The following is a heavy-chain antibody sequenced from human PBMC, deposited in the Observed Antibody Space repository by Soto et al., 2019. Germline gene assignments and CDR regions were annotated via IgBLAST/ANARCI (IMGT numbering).Heavy chain of an antibody. D-gene: IGHD3-22*01. V-gene: IGHV5-51*01. CDR2: IYPGDSDT. CDR3: ARLEEDDSSGYYYRYFDY. Sequence: GESRKISCKGSGYSFTSYWIGWVRQMPGKGLEWMGIIYPGDSDTRYSPSFQGQVTISADKSISTAYLQWSSLKASDTAMYYCARLEEDDSSGYYYRYFDYWGQGTLGTVSS. J-gene: IGHJ4*02. CDR1: GYSFTSYW.